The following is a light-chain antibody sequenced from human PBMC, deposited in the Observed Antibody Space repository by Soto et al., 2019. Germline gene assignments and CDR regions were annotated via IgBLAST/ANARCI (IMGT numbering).Light chain of an antibody. CDR1: SSDVGRYNY. V-gene: IGLV2-14*01. Sequence: QSALTQPASVSGSPGQSITISCTGTSSDVGRYNYVSWYQQHPGKAPKLMIYEVRNRPSGVSSRFSGSKSGNTASLTISGLQAEDEAEYYCNSYTSSTTWVFGGGTKQTVL. CDR2: EVR. CDR3: NSYTSSTTWV. J-gene: IGLJ3*02.